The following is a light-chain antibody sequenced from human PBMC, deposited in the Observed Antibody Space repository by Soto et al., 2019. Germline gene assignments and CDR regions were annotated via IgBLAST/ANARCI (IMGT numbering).Light chain of an antibody. CDR3: QQYGSSLWT. CDR1: QSLRTNS. J-gene: IGKJ1*01. V-gene: IGKV3-20*01. Sequence: EIVLTHSPGTLSLSPWERATLSCRASQSLRTNSLAWYQQKPGQAPRLLIYGASSRATGIPDRFSGSGSGTDFTLTISRLEPEDFAVYYCQQYGSSLWTFGQGTKVDIK. CDR2: GAS.